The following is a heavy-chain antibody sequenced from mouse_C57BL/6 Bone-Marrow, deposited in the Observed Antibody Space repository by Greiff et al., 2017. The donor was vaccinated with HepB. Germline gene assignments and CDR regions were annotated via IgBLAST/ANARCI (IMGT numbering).Heavy chain of an antibody. J-gene: IGHJ2*01. Sequence: VQLQQSGAELVKPGASVKISCKASGYAFSSYWMNWVKQRPGKGLEWIGQIYPGDGDTNYNGKFKGKATLTADKSSSTAYMQLSSLTSEDSAVYFCARFPSFYGSSDYWGQGTTLTVSS. V-gene: IGHV1-80*01. D-gene: IGHD1-1*01. CDR2: IYPGDGDT. CDR3: ARFPSFYGSSDY. CDR1: GYAFSSYW.